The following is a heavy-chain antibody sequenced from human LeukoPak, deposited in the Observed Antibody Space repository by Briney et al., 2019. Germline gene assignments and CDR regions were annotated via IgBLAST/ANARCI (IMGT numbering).Heavy chain of an antibody. D-gene: IGHD2-8*02. CDR2: ISYSGFT. Sequence: SETLSLTCTVSGGSISSYQWSWIRQPPGKGLEWMGYISYSGFTNYNPSLKSRVTISLDTSKNQFSLKLTSVTAADTAVYYCAGHHPRNTVDFWGQGTLVTVSS. CDR3: AGHHPRNTVDF. V-gene: IGHV4-59*08. J-gene: IGHJ4*02. CDR1: GGSISSYQ.